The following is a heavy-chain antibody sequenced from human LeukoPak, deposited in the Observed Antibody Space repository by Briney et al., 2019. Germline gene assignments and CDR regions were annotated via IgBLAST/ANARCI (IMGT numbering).Heavy chain of an antibody. V-gene: IGHV1-18*01. CDR2: ISAYNGNT. Sequence: ASVKVSCKASGYTFTSYGLRWVRQAPGQALEGMGWISAYNGNTNYAQKLQGRVTMTTDTSTSTSSMELRSLRSDDTAVYYCARNTVSSSYNWFDPGGQGTLVTVTA. D-gene: IGHD6-6*01. CDR3: ARNTVSSSYNWFDP. J-gene: IGHJ5*02. CDR1: GYTFTSYG.